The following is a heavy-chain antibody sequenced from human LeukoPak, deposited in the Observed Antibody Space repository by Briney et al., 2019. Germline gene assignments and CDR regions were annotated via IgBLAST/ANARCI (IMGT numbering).Heavy chain of an antibody. D-gene: IGHD3-22*01. V-gene: IGHV2-5*01. CDR3: ARDLSSSGYSQPFDY. CDR2: IYSNDDK. CDR1: GFSLSTSGVG. Sequence: SGPTLVKPTQTLTLTCTFSGFSLSTSGVGVGWVRQPPGKALQWLALIYSNDDKRYSPSLRSRLTITKDTSKNQVVLTVTNMDPVDTATYYCARDLSSSGYSQPFDYWGQGTLVTVSS. J-gene: IGHJ4*02.